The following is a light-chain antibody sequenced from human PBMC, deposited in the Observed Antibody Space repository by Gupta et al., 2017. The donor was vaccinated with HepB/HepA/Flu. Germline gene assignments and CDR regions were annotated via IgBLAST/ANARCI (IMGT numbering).Light chain of an antibody. Sequence: AIQMTQSPSSLSASVGDRVIITCRASQGIRDDLAWYQQKPGKPPKLLIYAASTLESGVPSRFSGSGSGTEFTLTISGLQPEDFATYYCLQDYNYLTFGQGTKLEIK. V-gene: IGKV1-6*01. CDR3: LQDYNYLT. CDR1: QGIRDD. J-gene: IGKJ2*01. CDR2: AAS.